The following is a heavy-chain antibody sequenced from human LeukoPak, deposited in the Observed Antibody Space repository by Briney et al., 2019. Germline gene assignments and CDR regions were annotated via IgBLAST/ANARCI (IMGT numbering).Heavy chain of an antibody. V-gene: IGHV3-33*01. J-gene: IGHJ4*02. Sequence: PGGSLRLSCAASGFSFSSYGMHWVRQAPGKGLEWVALIYFDGSKKYYADSVKGRFTISRDNSKNTLYLQMNSLRAEDTAVYYCARDHGDTASAIDFWGQGALVTVSS. D-gene: IGHD5-18*01. CDR2: IYFDGSKK. CDR1: GFSFSSYG. CDR3: ARDHGDTASAIDF.